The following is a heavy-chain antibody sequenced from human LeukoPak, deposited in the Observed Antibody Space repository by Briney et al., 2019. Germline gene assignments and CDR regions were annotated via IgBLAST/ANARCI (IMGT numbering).Heavy chain of an antibody. CDR2: ISWNSGSI. CDR1: GFTFDDYA. J-gene: IGHJ4*02. Sequence: PGGSLRLSCAASGFTFDDYAMHWVRQAPGKGLEWVSGISWNSGSIGYADSVKGRFTISRDNAKNSLYLQMNSLRAEDTALYYCAKVGFPGDSSGWLDYWGQGTLVTVSS. D-gene: IGHD6-19*01. V-gene: IGHV3-9*01. CDR3: AKVGFPGDSSGWLDY.